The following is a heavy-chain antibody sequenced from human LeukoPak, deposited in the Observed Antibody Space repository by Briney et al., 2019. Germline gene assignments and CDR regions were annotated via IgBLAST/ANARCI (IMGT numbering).Heavy chain of an antibody. V-gene: IGHV1-8*03. CDR3: ARYSGFDYHFDQ. D-gene: IGHD5-12*01. Sequence: GASVKVSCKASGYTFTSHDINWVRQATGQGLEWMGWMNPNNGNAGYAQKFQGRVTITRNTSINTAYVELSSLRSEDTAIYYCARYSGFDYHFDQWGQGTLVTVSS. CDR1: GYTFTSHD. CDR2: MNPNNGNA. J-gene: IGHJ4*02.